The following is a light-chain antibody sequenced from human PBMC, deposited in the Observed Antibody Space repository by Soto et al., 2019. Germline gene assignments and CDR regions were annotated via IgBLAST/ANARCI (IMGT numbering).Light chain of an antibody. J-gene: IGKJ2*01. CDR3: QQSYSTPYT. CDR2: AAS. V-gene: IGKV1-39*01. Sequence: DIQMTQSTSCLSASVGDRVTITYRASQSISSYLNWYQQKPGKAPKLLIYAASSLQSGVPSRFSGSGSGTDFTLTISSLQPEDFATYYCQQSYSTPYTFGQGTKLEIK. CDR1: QSISSY.